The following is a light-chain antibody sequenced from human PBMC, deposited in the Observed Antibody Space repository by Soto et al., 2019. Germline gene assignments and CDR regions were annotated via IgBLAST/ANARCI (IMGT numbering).Light chain of an antibody. CDR1: QSVSSNY. CDR3: QRYGSSPLT. Sequence: EIVLTQSPGTLSLSPGERATLSCRASQSVSSNYLAWYQQKPGQAPRLLIYGASSRATGIPDRFSGSGSGTHFTLTISRLEPEDFAVYHRQRYGSSPLTFGGGTKVEIK. CDR2: GAS. V-gene: IGKV3-20*01. J-gene: IGKJ4*01.